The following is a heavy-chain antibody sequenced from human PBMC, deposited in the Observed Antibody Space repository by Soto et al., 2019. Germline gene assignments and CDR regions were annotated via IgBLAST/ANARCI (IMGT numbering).Heavy chain of an antibody. V-gene: IGHV4-4*07. CDR2: IYATGTT. CDR3: VRDGTKTLRDWFDP. CDR1: GASISGFN. J-gene: IGHJ5*02. D-gene: IGHD1-1*01. Sequence: XETLSLPCTVSGASISGFNWSWIRKSAGKGLEWIGRIYATGTTDYNPSLKSRVMMSVDTSKKQFSLKLRSVTAADTAVYYCVRDGTKTLRDWFDPWGQGISVTVSS.